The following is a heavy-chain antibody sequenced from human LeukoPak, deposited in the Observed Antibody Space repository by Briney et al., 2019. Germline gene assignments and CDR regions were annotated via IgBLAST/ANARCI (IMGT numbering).Heavy chain of an antibody. CDR2: IYYSGST. J-gene: IGHJ3*02. V-gene: IGHV4-59*01. CDR1: DGSISSYY. Sequence: PSETLSLTCTVSDGSISSYYWSWIRQPPGKGLEWIGYIYYSGSTNYNPSLKSRVTISVDTSKNQFSLKLSSVTAADTAVYYCARDSSSGYYHRASDIWGQGTMVTVSS. CDR3: ARDSSSGYYHRASDI. D-gene: IGHD3-22*01.